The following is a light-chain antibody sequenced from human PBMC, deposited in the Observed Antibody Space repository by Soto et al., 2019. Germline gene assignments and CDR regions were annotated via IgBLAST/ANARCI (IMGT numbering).Light chain of an antibody. Sequence: DIQMTQYPAFVSASVGDRVTITCRASQDISSWLVWYQQKPGKAPKLLIHATSGLQSGVPSRFSGSGSGTDYTLTISNLQSEDFANYYGQQANSFPLTFGGGTKVEIK. V-gene: IGKV1-12*01. CDR1: QDISSW. CDR3: QQANSFPLT. J-gene: IGKJ4*01. CDR2: ATS.